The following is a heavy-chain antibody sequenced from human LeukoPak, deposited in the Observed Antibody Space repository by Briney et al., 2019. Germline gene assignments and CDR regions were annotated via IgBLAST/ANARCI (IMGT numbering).Heavy chain of an antibody. J-gene: IGHJ4*02. CDR1: GGSISSSSYY. CDR2: IYHSGST. CDR3: ARYYYDSSGWDYFDY. D-gene: IGHD3-22*01. V-gene: IGHV4-30-2*01. Sequence: SETLSLTCTVSGGSISSSSYYWGWIRQPPGKGLEWIGYIYHSGSTYYNPSLKSRVTISVDRSKNQFSLKLSSVTAADTAVYYCARYYYDSSGWDYFDYWGQGTLVTVSS.